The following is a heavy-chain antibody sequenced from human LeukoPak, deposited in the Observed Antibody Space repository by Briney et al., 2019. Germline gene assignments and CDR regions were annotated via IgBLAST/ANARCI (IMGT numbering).Heavy chain of an antibody. CDR3: AKDGTGCGGDCYSDY. CDR2: ISASSNYR. D-gene: IGHD2-21*02. Sequence: GGSLRLSCAASAFSFNTYSFSWVRQAPGKGLEWVSQISASSNYRYYADSVKGRFTISRDNSKNTLYLQMNSLRAEDTALYYCAKDGTGCGGDCYSDYWGQGTLVTVSS. CDR1: AFSFNTYS. J-gene: IGHJ4*02. V-gene: IGHV3-23*01.